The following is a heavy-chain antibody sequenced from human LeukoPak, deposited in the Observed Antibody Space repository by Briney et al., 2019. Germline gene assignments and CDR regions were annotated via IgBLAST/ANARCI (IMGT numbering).Heavy chain of an antibody. V-gene: IGHV4-34*01. CDR2: INNSGST. D-gene: IGHD3-3*01. J-gene: IGHJ4*02. Sequence: SETLSLTCAVSGGSFSGYYWSWIRQPPGKGLEWIWEINNSGSTNYNPSLKSRFTISVDTSKNQFSLKMNTLTAADTAVYYCARDTYYDFWSGYYLHYFDYWGQGTLVTVSS. CDR3: ARDTYYDFWSGYYLHYFDY. CDR1: GGSFSGYY.